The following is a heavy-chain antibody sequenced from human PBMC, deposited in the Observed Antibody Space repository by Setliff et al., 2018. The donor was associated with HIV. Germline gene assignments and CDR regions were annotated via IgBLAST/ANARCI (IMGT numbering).Heavy chain of an antibody. D-gene: IGHD1-1*01. J-gene: IGHJ4*02. CDR1: GYSISSGYY. CDR2: VYHSGST. V-gene: IGHV4-38-2*02. Sequence: SETLSLTCGVSGYSISSGYYWGWIRQPPGKGLEWIGSVYHSGSTYYNPSLKSRVTISVDTSKNQFSLKLRSVTAADTAVYYCARDLRGTQSSDYWGQGTLVTVSS. CDR3: ARDLRGTQSSDY.